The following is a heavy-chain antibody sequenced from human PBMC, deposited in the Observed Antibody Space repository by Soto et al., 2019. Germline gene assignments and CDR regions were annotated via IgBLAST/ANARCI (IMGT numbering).Heavy chain of an antibody. CDR2: IYYSGTT. CDR1: GGSINTFY. CDR3: ARGPTSYCTSTSCYAGNQFDY. J-gene: IGHJ4*02. Sequence: SETLSLTCAVSGGSINTFYLSWIRQPPGKGLEWIGYIYYSGTTNYSPSLNSRVTISLDTSKNQFSLKLRSVTAADTAVYYCARGPTSYCTSTSCYAGNQFDYWGQGTLVTVSS. D-gene: IGHD2-2*01. V-gene: IGHV4-59*01.